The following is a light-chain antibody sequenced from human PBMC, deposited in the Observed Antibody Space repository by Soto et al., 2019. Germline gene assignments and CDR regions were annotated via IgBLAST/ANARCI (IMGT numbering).Light chain of an antibody. Sequence: IVLTQSPATLSVSPGERVTLSCRASHNIRDKLAWYQQKPGQAPRLLIYAASCRVTAVPARFSGSGSGTEFTLTISSLQSGDFTVYYCQQYSDWPRTFGGGTQVEIK. CDR1: HNIRDK. CDR3: QQYSDWPRT. J-gene: IGKJ4*01. V-gene: IGKV3-15*01. CDR2: AAS.